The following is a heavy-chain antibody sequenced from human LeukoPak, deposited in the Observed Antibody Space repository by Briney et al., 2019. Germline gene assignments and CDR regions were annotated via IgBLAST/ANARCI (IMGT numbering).Heavy chain of an antibody. J-gene: IGHJ4*02. CDR3: ASALDYYDTRDIDY. CDR1: GFTFSSYG. Sequence: GGSLRLSCAAPGFTFSSYGMHWVRQAPGKGLEWGAVIWYDGNIQYSADSVKGRFTISRENSKNTLYLQMNSLRDEDTAVYYCASALDYYDTRDIDYWGQGTLVTVSS. D-gene: IGHD3-22*01. CDR2: IWYDGNIQ. V-gene: IGHV3-33*01.